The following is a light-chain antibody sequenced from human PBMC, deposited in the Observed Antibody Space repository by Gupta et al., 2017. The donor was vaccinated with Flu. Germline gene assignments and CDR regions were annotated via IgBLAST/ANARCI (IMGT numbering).Light chain of an antibody. CDR2: GAS. J-gene: IGKJ2*03. Sequence: IVLTLSPRTLSLSPGERATLSCRASQSVSSSYLAWYQQKPGQAPRLLIYGASSRATGIPDRFSGSGSGTDFTLTISRLEPEDFAVYYCLQYGSSPRYSFGQGTKLEIK. CDR1: QSVSSSY. V-gene: IGKV3-20*01. CDR3: LQYGSSPRYS.